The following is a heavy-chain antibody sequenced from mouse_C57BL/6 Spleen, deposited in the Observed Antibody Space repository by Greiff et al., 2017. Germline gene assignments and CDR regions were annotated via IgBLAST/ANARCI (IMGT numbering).Heavy chain of an antibody. V-gene: IGHV7-3*01. Sequence: EVHLVESGGGLVQPGGFLSLSCAASGFTFTDYYMSWVRQPPGKALEWLGFIRNKANGYTTEYSASVKGRFTISRDNSQSILYLQMNALRAEDSATYYCARYYYGSSYYWYFDVWGTGTTVTVSS. CDR2: IRNKANGYTT. CDR3: ARYYYGSSYYWYFDV. J-gene: IGHJ1*03. D-gene: IGHD1-1*01. CDR1: GFTFTDYY.